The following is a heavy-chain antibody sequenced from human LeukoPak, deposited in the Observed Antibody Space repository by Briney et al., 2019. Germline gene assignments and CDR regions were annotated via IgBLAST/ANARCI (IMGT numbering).Heavy chain of an antibody. CDR3: ARRREGYFDL. CDR2: INHSGSS. CDR1: VGSFTDYY. V-gene: IGHV4-34*01. Sequence: SETLCLTCAVYVGSFTDYYWAWIRQPPGKGLEWIGEINHSGSSNYNPSLKSRVTTSVVTSKNQFSLRVTSVTAADTAVYYCARRREGYFDLWGRGNLVTVSS. J-gene: IGHJ2*01.